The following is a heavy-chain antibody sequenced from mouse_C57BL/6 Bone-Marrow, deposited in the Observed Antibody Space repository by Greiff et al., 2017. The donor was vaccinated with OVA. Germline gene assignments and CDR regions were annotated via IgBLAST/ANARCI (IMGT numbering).Heavy chain of an antibody. CDR1: GYTFTEYT. Sequence: VQLQESGAELVKPGASVKLSCKASGYTFTEYTIHWVKQRSGQGLEWIGWFYPGSGSIKYNEKFKDKATLTADKSSSTVYMELSRLTAEDSAVYFCARPDHGYYAMDYWGQGTSVTVSS. V-gene: IGHV1-62-2*01. J-gene: IGHJ4*01. CDR3: ARPDHGYYAMDY. CDR2: FYPGSGSI.